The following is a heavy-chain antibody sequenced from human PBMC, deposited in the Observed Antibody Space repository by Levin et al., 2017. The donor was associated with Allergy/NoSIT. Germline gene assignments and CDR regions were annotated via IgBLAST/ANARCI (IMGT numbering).Heavy chain of an antibody. CDR1: GFTFSSYA. V-gene: IGHV3-30-3*01. D-gene: IGHD3-10*01. J-gene: IGHJ4*02. CDR3: ARVRYYYGSGSYNPYYFDY. Sequence: GGSLRLSCAASGFTFSSYAMHWVRQAPGKGLEWVAVISYDGSNKYYADSVKGRFTISRDNSKNTLYLQMNSLRAEDTAVYYCARVRYYYGSGSYNPYYFDYWGQGTLVTVSS. CDR2: ISYDGSNK.